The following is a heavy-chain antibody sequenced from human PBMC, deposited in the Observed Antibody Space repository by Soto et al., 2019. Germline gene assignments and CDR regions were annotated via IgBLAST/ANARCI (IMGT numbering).Heavy chain of an antibody. V-gene: IGHV4-39*01. CDR3: ARGYRRKFDY. CDR1: GGSISSYY. Sequence: PSETLSLTCAVSGGSISSYYWSWVRQPPGKGLEWIGSIRLNGLTYSNPSLRSRLTISVDTTKNQFSLKLTSVTAADTAMYYCARGYRRKFDYWAQGTLVTVSS. J-gene: IGHJ4*02. CDR2: IRLNGLT. D-gene: IGHD2-2*01.